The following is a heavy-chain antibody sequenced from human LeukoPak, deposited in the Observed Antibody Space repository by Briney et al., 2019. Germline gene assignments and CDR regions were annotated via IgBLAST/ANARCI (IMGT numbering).Heavy chain of an antibody. D-gene: IGHD3-22*01. CDR1: GYTFTSYA. J-gene: IGHJ5*02. Sequence: ASVKVSCKASGYTFTSYAISWVRQAPGQGLEWMGWISAYNGNTNYAQKLQGRVTMTTDTSTSTAYMELRSLRSDDTAVYYCALVVIPFACFDPWGQGTLVTVSS. V-gene: IGHV1-18*01. CDR3: ALVVIPFACFDP. CDR2: ISAYNGNT.